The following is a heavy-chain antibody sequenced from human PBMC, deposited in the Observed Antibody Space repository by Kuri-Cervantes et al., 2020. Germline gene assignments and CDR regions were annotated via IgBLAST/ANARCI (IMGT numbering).Heavy chain of an antibody. D-gene: IGHD5-18*01. J-gene: IGHJ3*02. CDR3: AKDPADTAMADAFDI. CDR2: ISGSGGST. V-gene: IGHV3-23*01. CDR1: GFTFSSYG. Sequence: GGSLRLSCAASGFTFSSYGMHWVRQAPGKGLEWVSAISGSGGSTYYADSVKGRFTISRDNSKNTLYLQMNSLRAEDTAVYYCAKDPADTAMADAFDIWGQGTMVTVSS.